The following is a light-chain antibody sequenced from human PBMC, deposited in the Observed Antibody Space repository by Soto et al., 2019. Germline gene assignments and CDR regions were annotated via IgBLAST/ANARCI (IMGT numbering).Light chain of an antibody. V-gene: IGLV2-8*01. CDR2: EVT. CDR3: CSYDVSNVVL. CDR1: SSDVGGYDY. Sequence: QSALTQPASVSGSPGQSITISCTGTSSDVGGYDYVSWYQHHPGKAPKLMIYEVTRRPSGVPDRFSGSKSGNTAYLTVSGLRTEDEAHYYCCSYDVSNVVLFGGGTKLTVL. J-gene: IGLJ3*02.